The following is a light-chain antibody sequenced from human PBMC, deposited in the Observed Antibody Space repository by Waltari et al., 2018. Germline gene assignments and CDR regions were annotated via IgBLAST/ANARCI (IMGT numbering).Light chain of an antibody. CDR1: ILRTYY. V-gene: IGLV3-19*01. Sequence: SSDLTQDPDVSVALGQTVRITCHGDILRTYYGNWCRQKPGQAPELVIYGKNNRTSGIPDRFSASSSENTASLIITGAQAEDEADYYCSSRELSGHVVCGGGTRLTVL. CDR3: SSRELSGHVV. CDR2: GKN. J-gene: IGLJ2*01.